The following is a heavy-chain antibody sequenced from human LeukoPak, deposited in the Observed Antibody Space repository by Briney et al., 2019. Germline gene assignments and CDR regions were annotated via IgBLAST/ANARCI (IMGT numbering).Heavy chain of an antibody. J-gene: IGHJ4*02. CDR3: ARDLSLGAVQRLFGYDY. D-gene: IGHD1-1*01. CDR2: INPNSGGT. V-gene: IGHV1-2*02. Sequence: GASVKVSCKASGYTFTGYSMHWVRQAPGQGLEWMGWINPNSGGTNYAQKFQGRVTMTRDTSISTAYMELSRLRSDDTAVYYCARDLSLGAVQRLFGYDYWGQGTLVTVSS. CDR1: GYTFTGYS.